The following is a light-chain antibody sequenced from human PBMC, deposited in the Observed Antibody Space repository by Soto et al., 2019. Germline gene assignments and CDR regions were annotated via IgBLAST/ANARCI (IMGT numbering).Light chain of an antibody. CDR2: DAS. CDR1: QSVSSY. J-gene: IGKJ5*01. CDR3: QHRSNWPAIS. Sequence: EIVLTQSPATLSLSPGERATLSCRASQSVSSYLAWYQQKPGQAPRLLIYDASNRATGIPARFSGSGSGTDFTLTISSLEPEDFAVYYCQHRSNWPAISFGQGKRLEIK. V-gene: IGKV3-11*01.